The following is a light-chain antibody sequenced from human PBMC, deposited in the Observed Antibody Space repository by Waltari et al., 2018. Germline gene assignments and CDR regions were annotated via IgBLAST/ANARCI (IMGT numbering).Light chain of an antibody. J-gene: IGKJ1*01. Sequence: LSCRASQSVSSYLAWYQHKPGQAPRLLIYDASNRATGIPARFSGSGSETDFTLTISSLEPEDFAVYYCQQRTNWPPWTFGQGTKLEIK. CDR1: QSVSSY. CDR2: DAS. V-gene: IGKV3-11*01. CDR3: QQRTNWPPWT.